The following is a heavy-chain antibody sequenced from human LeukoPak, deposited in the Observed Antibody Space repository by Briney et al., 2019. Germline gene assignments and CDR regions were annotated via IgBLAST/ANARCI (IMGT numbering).Heavy chain of an antibody. CDR3: ARNHFEDY. J-gene: IGHJ4*02. D-gene: IGHD3-9*01. CDR1: GFTFSSYV. CDR2: ISTTTSTI. V-gene: IGHV3-48*02. Sequence: GGSPRLSCAASGFTFSSYVMNWVRQAPGKGLEWVSYISTTTSTIYYADSVKGRFTISRDNAKNSLYLQMNSLRDEDTAVYYCARNHFEDYWGQGTLVTVSS.